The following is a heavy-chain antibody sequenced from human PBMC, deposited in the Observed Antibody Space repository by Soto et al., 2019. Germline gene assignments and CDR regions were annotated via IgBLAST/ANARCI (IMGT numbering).Heavy chain of an antibody. CDR2: LSGSGGST. CDR1: GFTFSNYA. D-gene: IGHD3-10*01. CDR3: AVGSYYYYYRDV. Sequence: GGSLRLSCAASGFTFSNYAMSRVRQAPGKGLEWVSALSGSGGSTYYADSVKGRFTISRDNSKSTLYLQMNSLRAEDTAVYYCAVGSYYYYYRDVWGKGTTVTVSS. J-gene: IGHJ6*03. V-gene: IGHV3-23*01.